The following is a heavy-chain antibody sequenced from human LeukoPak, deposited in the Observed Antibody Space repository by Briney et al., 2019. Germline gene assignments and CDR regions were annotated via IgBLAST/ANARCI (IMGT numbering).Heavy chain of an antibody. Sequence: PSETLSLTRTVSGGSISSYYRSWIRQPPGKGLEWIGYISYSGSTNYNPSLTSRVTISVDTSKNQFSLKLTSVTAADTAVYYCARHSICFGPWGQGTLVTVSS. J-gene: IGHJ5*02. CDR3: ARHSICFGP. CDR2: ISYSGST. V-gene: IGHV4-59*08. CDR1: GGSISSYY.